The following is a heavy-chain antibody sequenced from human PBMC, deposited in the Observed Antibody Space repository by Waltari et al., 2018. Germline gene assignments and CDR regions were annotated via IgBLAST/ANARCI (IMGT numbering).Heavy chain of an antibody. V-gene: IGHV3-7*01. J-gene: IGHJ2*01. CDR1: GFTLSSYW. CDR2: IRQDGGET. Sequence: EVQVVESGGGLVQPGGSLRLSCEASGFTLSSYWMSWVRQAPGKGLEWVVNIRQDGGETYDVDSVKGRFTISRDNAKISMFLQMDSLRAGDTAVYYCARILLPTDTYWYFDLWGRGTLVTVSS. D-gene: IGHD2-2*01. CDR3: ARILLPTDTYWYFDL.